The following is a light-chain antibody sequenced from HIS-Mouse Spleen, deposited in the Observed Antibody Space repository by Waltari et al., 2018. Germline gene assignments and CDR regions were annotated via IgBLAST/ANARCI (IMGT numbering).Light chain of an antibody. CDR1: ALPKKY. Sequence: SYELTQPPSVSVSPAQPARITCSGNALPKKYAHWYQQKSGQAPVLVIYEDSKRPSGIPERFSGSSSGTMATLTISGAQVEDEADYYCYSTDSSGNHRVFGGGTKLTVL. J-gene: IGLJ2*01. CDR2: EDS. V-gene: IGLV3-10*01. CDR3: YSTDSSGNHRV.